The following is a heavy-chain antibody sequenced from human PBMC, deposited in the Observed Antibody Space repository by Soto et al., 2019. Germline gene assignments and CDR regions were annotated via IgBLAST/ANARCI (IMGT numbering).Heavy chain of an antibody. V-gene: IGHV4-31*03. D-gene: IGHD4-4*01. CDR2: IHYSGST. J-gene: IGHJ5*02. CDR3: ARVPITTTAEFT. CDR1: GASISSGGFY. Sequence: QVQLQESGPGLVRPSQTLALTCTVSGASISSGGFYWTWIRQHPAKGLEWIGYIHYSGSTYYHPSLKSRLTVSLDTSKNQFSMNLRSLTAAYTPVYYCARVPITTTAEFTWGQGTLVTVSS.